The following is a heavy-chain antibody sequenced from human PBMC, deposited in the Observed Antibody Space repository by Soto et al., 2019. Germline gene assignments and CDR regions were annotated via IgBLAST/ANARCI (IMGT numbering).Heavy chain of an antibody. D-gene: IGHD3-3*01. CDR1: VFTFSSYD. Sequence: GGSLRLSGAASVFTFSSYDMHWVRQATGKGLEWVSAIGTAGDPYYPGSVKGRFTISRENAKNSLYLQMNSLRAGDTAVYYCARGKDLWSGSNGMDVWGQGTTVTVSS. V-gene: IGHV3-13*05. J-gene: IGHJ6*02. CDR3: ARGKDLWSGSNGMDV. CDR2: IGTAGDP.